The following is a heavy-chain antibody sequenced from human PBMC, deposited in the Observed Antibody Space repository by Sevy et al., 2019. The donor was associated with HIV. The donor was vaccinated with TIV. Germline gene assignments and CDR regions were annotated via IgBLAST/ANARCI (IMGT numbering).Heavy chain of an antibody. CDR2: ISWNSAFI. Sequence: GGSLRLSCAVYGFSFDDYAMHWVRQVPGKGLEWVARISWNSAFIGYADSVKGRYTISRDNAKNSLYLQINSLIPEDTALYYCVKDGGSGSGPSAEYFHHWGQGTLVTVSS. J-gene: IGHJ1*01. D-gene: IGHD6-19*01. CDR3: VKDGGSGSGPSAEYFHH. V-gene: IGHV3-9*01. CDR1: GFSFDDYA.